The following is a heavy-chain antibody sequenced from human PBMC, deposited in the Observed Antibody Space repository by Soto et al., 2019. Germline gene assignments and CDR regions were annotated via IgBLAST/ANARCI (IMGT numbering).Heavy chain of an antibody. V-gene: IGHV1-3*01. CDR3: ARDLAVAGTLHALDI. J-gene: IGHJ3*02. CDR1: GYTFTSYA. CDR2: INAGNGNT. D-gene: IGHD6-19*01. Sequence: ASVKVSCKASGYTFTSYAMHWVRQAPGQRLEWMGWINAGNGNTKYSQKFQGRVTITRDTSASTAYMELSSLRSEDTAVYYCARDLAVAGTLHALDIWGQGTMVTVSS.